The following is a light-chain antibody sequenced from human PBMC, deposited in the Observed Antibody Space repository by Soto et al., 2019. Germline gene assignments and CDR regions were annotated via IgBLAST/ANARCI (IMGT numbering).Light chain of an antibody. CDR3: QQLNSYPPTYT. J-gene: IGKJ2*01. Sequence: DIQLTQSPSFLSAPVGDRVTITCRASQGISSYLAWYQQKPGKAPKLLIYAASTLQSGVPSRFSGSGSGTEFTLTISSLQPEDFATYYCQQLNSYPPTYTFGQGTKLEIK. V-gene: IGKV1-9*01. CDR1: QGISSY. CDR2: AAS.